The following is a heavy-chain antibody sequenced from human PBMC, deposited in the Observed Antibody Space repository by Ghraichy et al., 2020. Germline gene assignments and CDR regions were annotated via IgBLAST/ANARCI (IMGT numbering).Heavy chain of an antibody. Sequence: SETLSLTCTVSGGSISSGGYYWSWIRQHPGKGLEWIGYIYYSGSTYYNPSLKSRVTISVDTSKNQFSLKLSSVTAADTAVYYCARDKGYYYDSSGRHFDYWGQGTLVTVSS. V-gene: IGHV4-31*03. CDR3: ARDKGYYYDSSGRHFDY. CDR1: GGSISSGGYY. D-gene: IGHD3-22*01. J-gene: IGHJ4*02. CDR2: IYYSGST.